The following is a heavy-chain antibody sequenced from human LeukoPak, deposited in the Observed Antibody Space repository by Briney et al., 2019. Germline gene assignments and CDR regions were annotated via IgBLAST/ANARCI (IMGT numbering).Heavy chain of an antibody. CDR2: ISSSGSTI. CDR3: ARSVDTAMVTWAIYFDY. V-gene: IGHV3-48*03. J-gene: IGHJ4*02. Sequence: GGSLRLSCAASGFTFSSYEMNWVRQAPGKGLEWVSYISSSGSTIYYADSVKGRFTISRDNAKNSLYLQMNSLRAEDTAVYYCARSVDTAMVTWAIYFDYWGQGTLVTVSS. CDR1: GFTFSSYE. D-gene: IGHD5-18*01.